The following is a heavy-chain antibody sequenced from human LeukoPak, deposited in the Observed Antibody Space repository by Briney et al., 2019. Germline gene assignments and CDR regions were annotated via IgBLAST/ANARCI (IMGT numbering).Heavy chain of an antibody. CDR3: AMVIGDSFGCSSGWYRYYYYYMDV. J-gene: IGHJ6*03. CDR1: GGSISRYY. V-gene: IGHV4-4*07. CDR2: IYTSGST. Sequence: SEALPLTCPDSGGSISRYYWSWLRQPAGKGLEGIGRIYTSGSTNYNPPLQSRLTMSVDTSQNQFSLKPSSVTAADTAVYYCAMVIGDSFGCSSGWYRYYYYYMDVWGKGTTVTVSS. D-gene: IGHD6-13*01.